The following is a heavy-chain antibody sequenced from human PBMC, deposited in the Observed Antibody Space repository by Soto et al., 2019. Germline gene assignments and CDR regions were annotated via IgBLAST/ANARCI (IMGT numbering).Heavy chain of an antibody. CDR1: GYTFTSYG. CDR2: ISAYNGNT. D-gene: IGHD3-10*01. CDR3: ARDSLGFGERGAMVYYYGMDV. J-gene: IGHJ6*02. V-gene: IGHV1-18*01. Sequence: GASVKVSCKASGYTFTSYGISWVRQAPGQGLEWMGWISAYNGNTNYAQKLQGRVTMTTDTSTSTAYMELRSLRSDDTAVYYCARDSLGFGERGAMVYYYGMDVWGQGTTVTVSS.